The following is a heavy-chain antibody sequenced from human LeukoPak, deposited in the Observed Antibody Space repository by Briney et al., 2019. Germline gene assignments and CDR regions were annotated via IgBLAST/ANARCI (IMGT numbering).Heavy chain of an antibody. CDR3: VKGSIVGATSYYYLDV. Sequence: PGGSLRLSCAASGFTFSYYGMNWVRQAPGKGLEWVSGISGSGDRTYYEDSVKGRFTISRDNSKNTLYLQMNSLRAEDTAVYYCVKGSIVGATSYYYLDVWGTGTTVTVSS. J-gene: IGHJ6*03. CDR2: ISGSGDRT. CDR1: GFTFSYYG. V-gene: IGHV3-23*01. D-gene: IGHD1-26*01.